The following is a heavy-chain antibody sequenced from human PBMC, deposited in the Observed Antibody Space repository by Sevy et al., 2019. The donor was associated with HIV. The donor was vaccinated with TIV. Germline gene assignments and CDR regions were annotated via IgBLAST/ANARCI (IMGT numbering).Heavy chain of an antibody. D-gene: IGHD6-6*01. CDR3: AKDRGIAARQPLGY. Sequence: GGSLRLSCAASGFTFSSYGMHWVRQAPGKGLEWVAFIRYDGSNKYYADSVKGRFTISRANSKNTLYLQMNSLRAEDTAVYYCAKDRGIAARQPLGYWGQGTLVTVSS. CDR2: IRYDGSNK. J-gene: IGHJ4*02. V-gene: IGHV3-30*02. CDR1: GFTFSSYG.